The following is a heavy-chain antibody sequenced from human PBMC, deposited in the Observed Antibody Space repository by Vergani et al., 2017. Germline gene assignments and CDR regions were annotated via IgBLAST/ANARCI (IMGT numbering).Heavy chain of an antibody. CDR1: GFSFGDYA. CDR2: LNKNNYYI. D-gene: IGHD4-11*01. J-gene: IGHJ4*02. V-gene: IGHV3-21*02. CDR3: AREMSNEGYDY. Sequence: EVQLVESGGGLVPPGRSLRLSCAASGFSFGDYAMTWVRQAPGGGLEWVSSLNKNNYYIYYADSVKGRFTISRDNAKNSLFLQMSSLKVEDTGVYYCAREMSNEGYDYWGQGTRVTVS.